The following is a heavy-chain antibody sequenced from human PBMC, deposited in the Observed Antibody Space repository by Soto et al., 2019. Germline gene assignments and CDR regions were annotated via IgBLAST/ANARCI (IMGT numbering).Heavy chain of an antibody. Sequence: PGGSLRLSCAASGFTFSTYWMHWVRQAPGKGLVWVSRIKSDGSTTNYADSVKGRFTISRDNAKNTLYLQMNSLRAEDTAVYYCAKQEWQRFGVYYYYMDVWGKGTTVTVSS. CDR3: AKQEWQRFGVYYYYMDV. V-gene: IGHV3-74*01. CDR2: IKSDGSTT. D-gene: IGHD5-12*01. CDR1: GFTFSTYW. J-gene: IGHJ6*03.